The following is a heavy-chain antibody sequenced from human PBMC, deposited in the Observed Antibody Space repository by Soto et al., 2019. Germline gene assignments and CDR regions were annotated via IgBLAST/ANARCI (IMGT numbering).Heavy chain of an antibody. Sequence: EVQLLESGGGLVQPGGSLRLSCVASGFTFKNYDMRWVRQAPGKGLEWVSGISGSGGVTYYADSVKGLFTISRDNSKNTLYLQMNSLRANDTAVYYCAKDRQFRSYYESAGHYNNWGQGTLVTVSS. J-gene: IGHJ4*02. V-gene: IGHV3-23*01. CDR1: GFTFKNYD. CDR3: AKDRQFRSYYESAGHYNN. CDR2: ISGSGGVT. D-gene: IGHD3-10*01.